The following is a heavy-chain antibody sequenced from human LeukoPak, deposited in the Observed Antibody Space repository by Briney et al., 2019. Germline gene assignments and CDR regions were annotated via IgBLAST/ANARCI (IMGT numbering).Heavy chain of an antibody. CDR3: ARHYYDYVWGSYGIDY. D-gene: IGHD3-16*01. J-gene: IGHJ4*02. Sequence: GASLQISCKGSGYSFSNYWIGWVRQLPGKGLEWMGIIYPGDSDTRYSPSFQGQVTISADKSISTAYLQWSSLKASDTAMYYCARHYYDYVWGSYGIDYWGQGTLVTVSS. V-gene: IGHV5-51*01. CDR1: GYSFSNYW. CDR2: IYPGDSDT.